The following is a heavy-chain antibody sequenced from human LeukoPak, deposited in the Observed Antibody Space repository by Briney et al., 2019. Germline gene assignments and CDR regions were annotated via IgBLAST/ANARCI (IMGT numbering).Heavy chain of an antibody. CDR2: IMPIFGTA. Sequence: ASVKVSCKASGGTFSSYAISWVRQAPGQGLEWMGGIMPIFGTANYAQKFQGRVTITADESTSTAYMELSSLRSEDTAVYYCARAVVPAGTLYYYYGMDVWGKGTTVTVSS. D-gene: IGHD2-2*01. CDR1: GGTFSSYA. CDR3: ARAVVPAGTLYYYYGMDV. V-gene: IGHV1-69*13. J-gene: IGHJ6*04.